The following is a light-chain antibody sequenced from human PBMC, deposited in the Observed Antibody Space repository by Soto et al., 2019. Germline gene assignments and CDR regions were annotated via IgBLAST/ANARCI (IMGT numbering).Light chain of an antibody. J-gene: IGKJ4*01. Sequence: DILLIQSPATLSASVGDRITITCRASENIFKFLAWYQQRSGSAPNLLIYAASDLEKGVPSRFSGSGSGTEVTLTIDHRQPNDSATYFCQHYHSQSITFGGGTQVDVK. CDR2: AAS. V-gene: IGKV1-5*01. CDR3: QHYHSQSIT. CDR1: ENIFKF.